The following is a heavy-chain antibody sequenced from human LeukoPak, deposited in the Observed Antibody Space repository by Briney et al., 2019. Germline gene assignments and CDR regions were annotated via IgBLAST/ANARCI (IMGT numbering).Heavy chain of an antibody. CDR1: GDSISAYY. CDR2: VHKTGSI. J-gene: IGHJ4*02. Sequence: SETLSLTCTVSGDSISAYYWSWVRQPPGKGLEWIAFVHKTGSINYNPSLKSRATISMDTSNSQFSLHVNSVTAADTAVYYCTKYGGSPASYFDSWGPGTLVTVSP. D-gene: IGHD1-26*01. V-gene: IGHV4-59*08. CDR3: TKYGGSPASYFDS.